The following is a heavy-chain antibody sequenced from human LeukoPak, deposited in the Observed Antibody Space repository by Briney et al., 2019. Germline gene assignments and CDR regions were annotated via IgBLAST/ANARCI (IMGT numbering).Heavy chain of an antibody. Sequence: ASVKVSCKASGYTFTGYYIHWVRQAPGQGLEWMGWINPNSGDTNYAQKFQGRVTMTRDTSINTAYMELNRLTSDDTAVYYCAREEGSYPESLDYWGQGTLVTVSS. CDR2: INPNSGDT. J-gene: IGHJ4*02. D-gene: IGHD1-26*01. V-gene: IGHV1-2*02. CDR3: AREEGSYPESLDY. CDR1: GYTFTGYY.